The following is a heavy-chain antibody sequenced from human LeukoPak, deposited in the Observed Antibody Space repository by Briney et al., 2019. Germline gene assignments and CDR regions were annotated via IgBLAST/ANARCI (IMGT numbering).Heavy chain of an antibody. Sequence: GVSLTLSCRASRFTFSRFGMNWVRQARGKGLEWVAFIQYDESLKCYLGSVKGRFATSRDNSKNTVYLQMNSLRVEDTGVHYCAKDQGVVGSYDAWGQGTLVTVSS. CDR1: RFTFSRFG. D-gene: IGHD3-10*01. V-gene: IGHV3-30*02. CDR2: IQYDESLK. CDR3: AKDQGVVGSYDA. J-gene: IGHJ5*02.